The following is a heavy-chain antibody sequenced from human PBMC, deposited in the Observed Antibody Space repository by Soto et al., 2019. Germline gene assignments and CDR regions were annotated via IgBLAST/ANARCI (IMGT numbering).Heavy chain of an antibody. D-gene: IGHD2-21*01. J-gene: IGHJ6*02. CDR2: MNPSGGTR. CDR3: ARDYRGDIVVVYPYYYYGMDV. CDR1: GYSFTSRD. Sequence: ASVKVSCKASGYSFTSRDVNWVRQAPGQGLEWMGWMNPSGGTRGYPQKFQGRVTMTTDTSTSTAYMELRSLRSDDTAVYYCARDYRGDIVVVYPYYYYGMDVWGQGTTVTVSS. V-gene: IGHV1-8*01.